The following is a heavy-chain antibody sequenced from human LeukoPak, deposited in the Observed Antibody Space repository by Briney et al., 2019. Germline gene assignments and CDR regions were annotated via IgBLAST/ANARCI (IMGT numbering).Heavy chain of an antibody. V-gene: IGHV4-39*01. J-gene: IGHJ4*02. D-gene: IGHD3-22*01. CDR1: GGSIFGASSY. CDR3: ARNRSYAYPSSGYLFDS. CDR2: IYNPVST. Sequence: SETLSLTCSVSGGSIFGASSYWAWIPHPPGKGLEWVLSIYNPVSTLYTPSLKSLVSISTYMSHNPFSLRLTSVPAADTAVYYCARNRSYAYPSSGYLFDSWGKGTVVTVSS.